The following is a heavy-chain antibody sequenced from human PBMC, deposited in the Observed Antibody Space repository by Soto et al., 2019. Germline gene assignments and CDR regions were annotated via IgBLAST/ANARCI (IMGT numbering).Heavy chain of an antibody. CDR1: GGSFSGYY. CDR2: INHSGST. Sequence: QVQLQQWGAGLLKPSETLSLTCAVYGGSFSGYYWSWIRQPPGKGLEWIGEINHSGSTNYNPSRKSRVTISVDTSKSQYSKKLSSVTAADTAVYYRRLLDYYDYMDVWGKGTTVTVSS. J-gene: IGHJ6*03. V-gene: IGHV4-34*01. CDR3: RLLDYYDYMDV. D-gene: IGHD6-25*01.